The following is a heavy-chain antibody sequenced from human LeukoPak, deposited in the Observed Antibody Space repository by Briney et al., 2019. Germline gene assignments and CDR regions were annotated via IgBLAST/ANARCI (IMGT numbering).Heavy chain of an antibody. J-gene: IGHJ4*02. D-gene: IGHD3-22*01. CDR3: ARCYYDGSGFDYYFDY. CDR1: GFSFSNYY. CDR2: IYSGGNT. Sequence: PGGSLSLSCAASGFSFSNYYMSWVRQAPGKGLGWVSVIYSGGNTYYTDSVKGRFTISRDNPKNTVFLQMGSLRGEDTAVYYCARCYYDGSGFDYYFDYWGQGTLVTVSS. V-gene: IGHV3-53*01.